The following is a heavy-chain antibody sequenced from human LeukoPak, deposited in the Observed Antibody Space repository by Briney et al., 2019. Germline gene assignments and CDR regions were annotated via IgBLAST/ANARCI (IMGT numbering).Heavy chain of an antibody. CDR2: IYYSGST. V-gene: IGHV4-38-2*01. D-gene: IGHD4-11*01. J-gene: IGHJ6*03. CDR1: GYSISSGYY. CDR3: ARASLHSYYYYMDV. Sequence: SETLSLTCAVSGYSISSGYYWGWIRQPPGKGLEWIGSIYYSGSTNYNPSLKSRVTISVDTSKNQFSLKLSSVTAADTAVYYCARASLHSYYYYMDVWGKGTTVTVSS.